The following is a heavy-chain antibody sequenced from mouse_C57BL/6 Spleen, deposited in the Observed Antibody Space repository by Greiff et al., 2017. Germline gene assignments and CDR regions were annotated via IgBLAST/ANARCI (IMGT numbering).Heavy chain of an antibody. Sequence: QVQLQQPGAELVKPGASVKLSCKASGYTFTSYWMHWVKQRPGQGLEWIGMIHPNSGSTNYNEKFKSKATLTVDKSSSTAYMQLSRLTSEDSAVYYVARPHYYGSSYFDYWGQGTTLTVSS. J-gene: IGHJ2*01. CDR2: IHPNSGST. V-gene: IGHV1-64*01. CDR3: ARPHYYGSSYFDY. D-gene: IGHD1-1*01. CDR1: GYTFTSYW.